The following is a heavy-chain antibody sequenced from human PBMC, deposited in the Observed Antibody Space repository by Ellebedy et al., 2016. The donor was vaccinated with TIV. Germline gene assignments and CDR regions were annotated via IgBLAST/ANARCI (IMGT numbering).Heavy chain of an antibody. Sequence: PGGSLRLSCAASGFSFRSYWMSWVRQAPGKGLEWVANIYHGGSQQFYVDSVKGQFTISRDNAKNLLYLQMDSLRVEDTAVYYCARRGSYGDYAVQINNWFDPWGQGTLVTVSS. J-gene: IGHJ5*02. D-gene: IGHD4-17*01. CDR2: IYHGGSQQ. CDR1: GFSFRSYW. CDR3: ARRGSYGDYAVQINNWFDP. V-gene: IGHV3-7*01.